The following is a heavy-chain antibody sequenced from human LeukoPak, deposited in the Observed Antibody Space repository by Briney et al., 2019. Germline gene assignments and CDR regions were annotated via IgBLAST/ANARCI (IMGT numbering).Heavy chain of an antibody. CDR3: ASPLVPAAIPYYYYYYMDV. CDR2: IYYSGST. J-gene: IGHJ6*03. D-gene: IGHD2-2*01. CDR1: GGSISSYY. V-gene: IGHV4-59*01. Sequence: SETLSLTCTVSGGSISSYYWSWIRQPPGKGLEWIGYIYYSGSTNYNPSLKSRVTISVDTSKNQFSLKLSSVTAADTAVYYCASPLVPAAIPYYYYYYMDVWGKGTTVTVSS.